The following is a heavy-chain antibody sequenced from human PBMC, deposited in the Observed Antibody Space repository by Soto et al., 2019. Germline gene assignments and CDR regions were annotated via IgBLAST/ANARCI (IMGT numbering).Heavy chain of an antibody. J-gene: IGHJ4*02. CDR1: GYSFTTYW. Sequence: GESLKISCKGSGYSFTTYWIGWVRQMPGRGLEWMGSIYPGDSDTRYSPSFQGQVTISADKSISAAYLQWSSLKASDTAMYYCARSRVGLTGGMDYWGQGSLVTVSS. V-gene: IGHV5-51*01. D-gene: IGHD1-26*01. CDR2: IYPGDSDT. CDR3: ARSRVGLTGGMDY.